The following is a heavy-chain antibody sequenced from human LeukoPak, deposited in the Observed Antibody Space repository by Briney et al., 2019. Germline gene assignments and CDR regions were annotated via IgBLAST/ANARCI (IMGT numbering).Heavy chain of an antibody. CDR3: ARXHXVPGLVFDH. J-gene: IGHJ4*02. CDR2: IGLGGSNI. D-gene: IGHD3-10*01. CDR1: GFTFSDHH. Sequence: GGSLRLSCASSGFTFSDHHMSWIRQAPGKGLEWVSDIGLGGSNIDYADSVKGRFTISRDDARNSLYLEMNSLRAEDTAVYYCARXHXVPGLVFDHXGQGTLVSVSS. V-gene: IGHV3-11*04.